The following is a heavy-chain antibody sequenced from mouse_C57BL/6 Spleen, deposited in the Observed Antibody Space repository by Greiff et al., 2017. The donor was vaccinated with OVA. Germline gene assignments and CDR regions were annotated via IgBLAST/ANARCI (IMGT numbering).Heavy chain of an antibody. J-gene: IGHJ4*01. Sequence: QVQLQQPGAELVKSGASVKLSCKASGYTFTSYWMHWVKQRPGQGLEWIGMIHPNSGSTNYNEKFKSKATLTVDKSSSTAYMQLSSLTSEDSAVYYCARRVLNYAMDYWGQGTSVTVSS. D-gene: IGHD1-1*01. CDR2: IHPNSGST. CDR3: ARRVLNYAMDY. V-gene: IGHV1-64*01. CDR1: GYTFTSYW.